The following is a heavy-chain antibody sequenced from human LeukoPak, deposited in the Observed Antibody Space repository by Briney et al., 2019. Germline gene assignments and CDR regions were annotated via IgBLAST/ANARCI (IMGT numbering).Heavy chain of an antibody. J-gene: IGHJ4*02. V-gene: IGHV3-7*03. Sequence: GESLRLSCAASGFTLSSYWMRWVRQAPGEGLEWVANTKQDGSEKYYVDSVKGRFTISRDNAKNSLYLQMNSLRAEDTAVYYCARDRRGAGGAYLDYWGQGTLVSVSS. CDR3: ARDRRGAGGAYLDY. D-gene: IGHD3-10*01. CDR1: GFTLSSYW. CDR2: TKQDGSEK.